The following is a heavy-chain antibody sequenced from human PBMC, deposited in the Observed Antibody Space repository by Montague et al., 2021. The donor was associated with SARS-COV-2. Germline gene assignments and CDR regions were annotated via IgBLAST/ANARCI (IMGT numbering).Heavy chain of an antibody. CDR1: GFTFNNYC. Sequence: SLRLSCSASGFTFNNYCFHWVRQVPGKGLVWVSRINRGGTNTNYXDSVKGRFIISRDNAKNTLSLQMNSLRVEDTALYYCAGAPDCWGGSCNSYSYYGMDVWGQGTTVTVSS. V-gene: IGHV3-74*01. CDR2: INRGGTNT. J-gene: IGHJ6*02. CDR3: AGAPDCWGGSCNSYSYYGMDV. D-gene: IGHD2-15*01.